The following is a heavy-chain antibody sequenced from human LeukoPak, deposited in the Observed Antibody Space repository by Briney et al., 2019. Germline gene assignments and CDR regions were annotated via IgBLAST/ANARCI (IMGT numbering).Heavy chain of an antibody. CDR1: GGSISSYY. CDR3: ARFNPWYSGYDFSDY. CDR2: IYTSGST. D-gene: IGHD5-12*01. V-gene: IGHV4-4*07. J-gene: IGHJ4*02. Sequence: PSETLSLTCTVSGGSISSYYWSWIRQPAGKGLEWIGRIYTSGSTNYNPSLKSRVTISVDTSKNQFSLKLSSVTAADTAVYYCARFNPWYSGYDFSDYWGQGTLVTVSS.